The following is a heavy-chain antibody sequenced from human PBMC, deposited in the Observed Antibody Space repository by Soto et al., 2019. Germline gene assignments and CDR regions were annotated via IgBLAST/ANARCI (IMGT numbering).Heavy chain of an antibody. CDR2: ISGSGGST. Sequence: GGSMRLSCAASGFTFSSYAMSWVRQAPGKGLEWVSAISGSGGSTYYADSVKGRFTISRDNSKNTLYLQMNSLRAEDTAVYYCAKDSHSSGYLFDYWGQGTLVTVSS. D-gene: IGHD3-22*01. J-gene: IGHJ4*02. CDR1: GFTFSSYA. V-gene: IGHV3-23*01. CDR3: AKDSHSSGYLFDY.